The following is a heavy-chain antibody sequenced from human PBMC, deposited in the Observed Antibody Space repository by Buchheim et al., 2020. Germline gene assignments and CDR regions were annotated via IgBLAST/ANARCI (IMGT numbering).Heavy chain of an antibody. V-gene: IGHV4-30-4*07. CDR2: IYYSGST. D-gene: IGHD2-8*01. CDR3: ARGDCTNGVCPSNWFDP. J-gene: IGHJ5*02. CDR1: GGSISSGGYS. Sequence: QVQLQESGPGLVKPSQTLSLTCAVSGGSISSGGYSWSWIRQPPGKGLEWIGYIYYSGSTYYNPSLKSRVTISVAKSKNQFSLKLSSVTAADTAVYYCARGDCTNGVCPSNWFDPWGQGTL.